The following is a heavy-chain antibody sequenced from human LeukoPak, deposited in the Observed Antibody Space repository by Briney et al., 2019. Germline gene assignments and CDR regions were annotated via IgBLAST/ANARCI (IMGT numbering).Heavy chain of an antibody. J-gene: IGHJ4*02. CDR1: GYSFTSYR. CDR2: IYPGDSDT. CDR3: ARLGYSYDTPPDY. D-gene: IGHD5-18*01. V-gene: IGHV5-51*01. Sequence: GESLKISCKGTGYSFTSYRIGWMRQVPGKGLEWMGIIYPGDSDTRYSPSLQGQVTISADKSISTAYLQWSSLKASDTAMYYCARLGYSYDTPPDYWGQGTMVTVSS.